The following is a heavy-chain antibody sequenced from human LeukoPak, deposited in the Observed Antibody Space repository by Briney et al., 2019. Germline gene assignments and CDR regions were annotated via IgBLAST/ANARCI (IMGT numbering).Heavy chain of an antibody. CDR3: ARVSWFPGTSYYYMDV. D-gene: IGHD1-1*01. CDR2: IYYSGTT. CDR1: GGSISSYY. Sequence: PSATLSLTCIVSGGSISSYYWSWIRHPPGKGLEWIGYIYYSGTTNYNPSLKSRVTISVDTSKNQFSLKLSSVTAADTAVYYCARVSWFPGTSYYYMDVWGKGTTVTVSS. V-gene: IGHV4-59*01. J-gene: IGHJ6*03.